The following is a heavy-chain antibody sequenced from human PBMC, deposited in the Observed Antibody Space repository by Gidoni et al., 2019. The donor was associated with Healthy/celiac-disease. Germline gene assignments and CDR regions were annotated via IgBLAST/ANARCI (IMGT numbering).Heavy chain of an antibody. CDR2: ISYDGSNK. CDR1: GITFSSYA. D-gene: IGHD1-26*01. J-gene: IGHJ6*02. Sequence: QVQLVESGGGVVQPGRSLRLSCAASGITFSSYAMHWVRQAPGKGLEWVAVISYDGSNKYYADSVKGRFTISRDNSKNTLYLQMNSLRAEDTAVYYCARDRIVGGFYYYGMDVWGQGTTVTVSS. V-gene: IGHV3-30-3*01. CDR3: ARDRIVGGFYYYGMDV.